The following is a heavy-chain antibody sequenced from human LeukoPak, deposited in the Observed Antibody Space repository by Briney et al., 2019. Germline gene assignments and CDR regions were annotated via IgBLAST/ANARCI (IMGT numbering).Heavy chain of an antibody. J-gene: IGHJ4*02. CDR2: INHSGST. CDR1: GGSFSGYY. V-gene: IGHV4-34*01. Sequence: SETLSLTCAVYGGSFSGYYWSWIRQPPGKGLEWIGEINHSGSTNYNPSLKSRVTISVDTSKNQFSLKLSSVTAADTAVYYCARDGDSSGYYYANPYFDYWGQGTLVTVSS. D-gene: IGHD3-22*01. CDR3: ARDGDSSGYYYANPYFDY.